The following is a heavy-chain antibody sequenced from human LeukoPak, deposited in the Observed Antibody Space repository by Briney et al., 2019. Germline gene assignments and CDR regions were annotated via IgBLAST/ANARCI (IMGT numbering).Heavy chain of an antibody. CDR3: ARGMIVVVINSAFDI. CDR1: GYTFTSYY. J-gene: IGHJ3*02. Sequence: ASVNVSCKASGYTFTSYYMHWVRQAPGQGLEWMGIINPTSVSTTYAQKFQGRVTMTRDTSTSTVYMELSSLRSEDTAVYYCARGMIVVVINSAFDIWGQGTMVSVSS. D-gene: IGHD3-22*01. CDR2: INPTSVST. V-gene: IGHV1-46*01.